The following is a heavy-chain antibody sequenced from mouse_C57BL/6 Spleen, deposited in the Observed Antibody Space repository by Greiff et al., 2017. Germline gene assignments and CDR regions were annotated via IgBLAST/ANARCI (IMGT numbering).Heavy chain of an antibody. CDR1: GYSFTGYF. Sequence: EVQLQQSGPELVKPGASVKISCKASGYSFTGYFMNWVMQSHGKSLEWIGRINPYNGDTFYNQKFKGKATLTVDKSSSTAHMELRSLTSEDSAVYYCARSGITTWYYDVWGTGTTVTVSS. CDR2: INPYNGDT. J-gene: IGHJ1*03. V-gene: IGHV1-20*01. D-gene: IGHD1-1*01. CDR3: ARSGITTWYYDV.